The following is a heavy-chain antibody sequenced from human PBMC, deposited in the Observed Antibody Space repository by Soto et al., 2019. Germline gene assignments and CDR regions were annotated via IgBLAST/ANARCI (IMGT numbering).Heavy chain of an antibody. CDR2: ISAYNGNT. Sequence: QVQLVQSGAEVKKPGASVKVSCKASGYTFTNYGITWVRQAPGQGLEWMGWISAYNGNTNYAQRLQGRVTMTTDTSTTTAYMELRSLRSDDTAVYYCARAPVYTPMGDFDYWGQGTLVTVSS. D-gene: IGHD5-18*01. CDR3: ARAPVYTPMGDFDY. CDR1: GYTFTNYG. V-gene: IGHV1-18*01. J-gene: IGHJ4*02.